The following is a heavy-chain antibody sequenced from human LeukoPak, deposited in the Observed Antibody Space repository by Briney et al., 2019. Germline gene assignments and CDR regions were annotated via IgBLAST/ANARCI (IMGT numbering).Heavy chain of an antibody. CDR2: ISYDGSNN. Sequence: GGSLRLSCAASGFTFSSYGMHWVRRAPGKGLEWVAVISYDGSNNYYADSVKGRFTISRDNSKNTLYLQMNSLRPEDTAVYYCAKVRGLNYYYGMDVWGQGTKVTVSS. CDR1: GFTFSSYG. J-gene: IGHJ6*02. V-gene: IGHV3-30*18. CDR3: AKVRGLNYYYGMDV. D-gene: IGHD3-10*01.